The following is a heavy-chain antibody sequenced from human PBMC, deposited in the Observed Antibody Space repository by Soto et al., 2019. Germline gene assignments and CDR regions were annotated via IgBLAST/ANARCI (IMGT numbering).Heavy chain of an antibody. D-gene: IGHD6-6*01. J-gene: IGHJ6*02. Sequence: QLHLVQSGAEVKKPGASVKVSCTASGYTFTSFGVSWVRQVPGQGLDWMGWISGYNGDTDYAQKFQGRVTMTTDRYTSTAYMEVRSLRSDDTAVYYCARDKPQQIVGYNYYYGMDVWGQGTTVTVSS. CDR2: ISGYNGDT. CDR3: ARDKPQQIVGYNYYYGMDV. CDR1: GYTFTSFG. V-gene: IGHV1-18*04.